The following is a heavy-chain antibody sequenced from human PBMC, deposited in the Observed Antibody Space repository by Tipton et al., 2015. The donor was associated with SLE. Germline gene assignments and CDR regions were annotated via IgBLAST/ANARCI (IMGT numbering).Heavy chain of an antibody. J-gene: IGHJ5*02. CDR2: IYSGDST. CDR3: ARTPLVATTRGWFDP. V-gene: IGHV3-53*05. CDR1: GFTVSSNY. D-gene: IGHD5-12*01. Sequence: SLRLSCAASGFTVSSNYMSWVRQAPGKGLEWVSVIYSGDSTYYADSVKGRFTISRDNSKNTLYLQMNSLRAEDTAVYYCARTPLVATTRGWFDPWGQGTLVTVSS.